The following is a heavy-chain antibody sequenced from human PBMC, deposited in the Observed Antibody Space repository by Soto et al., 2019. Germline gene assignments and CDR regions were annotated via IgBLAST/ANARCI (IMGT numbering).Heavy chain of an antibody. CDR1: GGTFSKYK. CDR2: IIPVFGTA. J-gene: IGHJ6*01. Sequence: QVQLVQSGAEVKKPGSSVRVSCKASGGTFSKYKITWVRQAPGQGLEWMGGIIPVFGTANYAQKFQGRVRMPADESTSTADGEVGSLMSDDTAVDYCARDCSGGGCISDHHIYYGMDVWGQETTVTVSS. V-gene: IGHV1-69*12. CDR3: ARDCSGGGCISDHHIYYGMDV. D-gene: IGHD2-15*01.